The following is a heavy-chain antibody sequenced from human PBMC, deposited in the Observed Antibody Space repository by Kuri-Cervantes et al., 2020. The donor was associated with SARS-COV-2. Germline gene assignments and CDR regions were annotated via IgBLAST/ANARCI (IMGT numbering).Heavy chain of an antibody. Sequence: SETLSLTCAVFGGSFSGYYWTWIRQPPGKGLEWIGEVNHSGSTTYNPSLRSRVTISLDTSKNQFSLNLSSVTAADTAVYYCAKERYTSDFQWGQGTLVTVSS. J-gene: IGHJ4*02. CDR1: GGSFSGYY. CDR2: VNHSGST. V-gene: IGHV4-34*01. CDR3: AKERYTSDFQ. D-gene: IGHD3-3*01.